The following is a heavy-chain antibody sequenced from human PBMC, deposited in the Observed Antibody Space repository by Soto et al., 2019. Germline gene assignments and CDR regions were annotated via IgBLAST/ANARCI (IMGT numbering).Heavy chain of an antibody. CDR1: GFTFSRYS. CDR3: ARVPLTIFGVVIKGFDI. V-gene: IGHV3-48*01. Sequence: PGGSLRLSCAASGFTFSRYSMNWVRQAPGKGLEWVSYISSSSNSIYYADSVKGRFTISRDNAKNSLHLQMNSLRAEDTAVYYCARVPLTIFGVVIKGFDIWGQGTMVTVS. D-gene: IGHD3-3*01. J-gene: IGHJ3*02. CDR2: ISSSSNSI.